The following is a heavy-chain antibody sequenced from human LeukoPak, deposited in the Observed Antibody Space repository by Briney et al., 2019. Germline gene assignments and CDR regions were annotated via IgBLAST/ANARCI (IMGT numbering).Heavy chain of an antibody. J-gene: IGHJ4*02. CDR2: ISAYNGNT. CDR1: GYTFTSYG. Sequence: ASVKVSCKASGYTFTSYGISWVRQAPGQRLEWMGWISAYNGNTNYAQKLQGRVTMTTDTSTSTAYMELRSLRSDDTAVYYCARVDSLIQLWIHEWGYFDYWGQGTLVTVSS. V-gene: IGHV1-18*01. D-gene: IGHD5-18*01. CDR3: ARVDSLIQLWIHEWGYFDY.